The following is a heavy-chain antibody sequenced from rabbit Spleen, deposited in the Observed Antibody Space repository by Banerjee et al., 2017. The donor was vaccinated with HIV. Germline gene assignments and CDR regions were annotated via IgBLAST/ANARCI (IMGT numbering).Heavy chain of an antibody. D-gene: IGHD4-2*01. Sequence: QEPLKESGGRLVTPGGSLTLSCTASGFSLTNYHMGWVRQSPGKGLEYIGFINTGGSTYYASWAKGRFTISKTSTTVDLKMTSLTAADTATYFCVRDADIAGLHYDLWGPGTLVTVS. J-gene: IGHJ6*01. CDR3: VRDADIAGLHYDL. CDR1: GFSLTNYH. CDR2: INTGGST. V-gene: IGHV1S17*01.